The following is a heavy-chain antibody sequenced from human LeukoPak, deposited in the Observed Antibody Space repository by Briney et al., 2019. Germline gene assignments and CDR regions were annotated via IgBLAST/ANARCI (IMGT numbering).Heavy chain of an antibody. J-gene: IGHJ4*02. CDR1: GITFSSYG. CDR3: ARSHDYGDYRDS. D-gene: IGHD4-17*01. Sequence: GGSLRLSCAASGITFSSYGMSWVRQAPGKGLEWVSSISSTGGTTYYADSVKGRFTISRDNSKNTLYLQMNSLRAEDTAVYYCARSHDYGDYRDSWGQGTLVTVSS. CDR2: ISSTGGTT. V-gene: IGHV3-23*01.